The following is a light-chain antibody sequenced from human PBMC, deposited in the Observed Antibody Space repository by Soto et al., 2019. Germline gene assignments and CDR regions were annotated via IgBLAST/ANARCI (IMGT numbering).Light chain of an antibody. J-gene: IGKJ2*02. Sequence: EIVLTQSPGTLSLPSGERATLSCRASQSVTSNSLAWYQQRPGQAPRLLIYGTSTRATGIPDRFSGSGSGTDFTLIISRLEPEDFAMYYCQQYGTSPCTFGQGTRLEIK. CDR2: GTS. V-gene: IGKV3-20*01. CDR1: QSVTSNS. CDR3: QQYGTSPCT.